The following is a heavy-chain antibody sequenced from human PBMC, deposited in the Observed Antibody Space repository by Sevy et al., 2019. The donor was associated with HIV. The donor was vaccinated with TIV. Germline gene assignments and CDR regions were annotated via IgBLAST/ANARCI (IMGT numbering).Heavy chain of an antibody. CDR3: ARIVDYYDSSGYQYYFDY. CDR2: ISYDGSNK. V-gene: IGHV3-30-3*01. CDR1: GFTFSSYA. J-gene: IGHJ4*02. D-gene: IGHD3-22*01. Sequence: GGSLRLSCAASGFTFSSYAMHWARQAPGKGLEWVAVISYDGSNKYYADSVKGRFTISRDNSKNTLYLQMNSLRAEDTAVYYCARIVDYYDSSGYQYYFDYWGQGTLVTVSS.